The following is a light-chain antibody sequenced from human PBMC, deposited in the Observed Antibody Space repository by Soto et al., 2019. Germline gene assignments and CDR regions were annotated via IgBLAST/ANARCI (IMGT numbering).Light chain of an antibody. CDR2: DAS. CDR1: QSVSTW. CDR3: QEYKTWT. J-gene: IGKJ1*01. V-gene: IGKV1-5*01. Sequence: IKMAHSPSTLSASLGDTVTITCRASQSVSTWLAWYQQTPGKAPKLLMYDASTLESGAPARFSGSGSGTEFTLTISSLQPEDFATYHCQEYKTWTFGQGTKVDIK.